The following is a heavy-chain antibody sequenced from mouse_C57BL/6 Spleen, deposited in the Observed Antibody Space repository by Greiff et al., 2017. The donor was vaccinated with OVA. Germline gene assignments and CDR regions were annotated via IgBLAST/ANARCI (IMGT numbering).Heavy chain of an antibody. CDR1: GYAFSSSW. J-gene: IGHJ1*03. V-gene: IGHV1-82*01. CDR3: ARDYGSRDWYFDV. Sequence: QVHVKQSGPELVKPGASVKISCKASGYAFSSSWMNWVKQRPGKGLEWIGRIYPGDGDTNYNGKFKGKATLTADKSSSTAYMQLSSLTSEDSAVYFCARDYGSRDWYFDVWGTGTTVTVSS. CDR2: IYPGDGDT. D-gene: IGHD1-1*01.